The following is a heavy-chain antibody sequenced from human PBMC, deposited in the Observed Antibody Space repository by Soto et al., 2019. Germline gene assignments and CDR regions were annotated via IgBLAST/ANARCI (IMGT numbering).Heavy chain of an antibody. Sequence: SETLSLTCTVSGGSISSGGYYWSWIRQHPGKGLEWIGYIYYSGSTYYNPSLKSRVTISVDTSKNQFSLKLSSVTAADTAVCYCARVRGSGGRSTEWFDPWGQGTLVTVS. V-gene: IGHV4-31*03. CDR3: ARVRGSGGRSTEWFDP. CDR2: IYYSGST. J-gene: IGHJ5*02. D-gene: IGHD3-10*01. CDR1: GGSISSGGYY.